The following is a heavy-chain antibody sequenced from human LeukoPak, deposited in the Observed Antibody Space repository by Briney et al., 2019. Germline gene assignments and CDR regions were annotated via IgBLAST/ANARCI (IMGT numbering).Heavy chain of an antibody. J-gene: IGHJ4*02. V-gene: IGHV3-11*06. CDR1: GFTFSDYY. CDR2: SSSSSSYT. Sequence: PGGSLPLSCAASGFTFSDYYMSWIRQAPGKGREWVSYSSSSSSYTNYAGSVKGRFTISRDNAKNSLYLQMNSLRAEDTAVYYCARDLDVVVVAAYDYWGQGTLVTVSS. D-gene: IGHD2-15*01. CDR3: ARDLDVVVVAAYDY.